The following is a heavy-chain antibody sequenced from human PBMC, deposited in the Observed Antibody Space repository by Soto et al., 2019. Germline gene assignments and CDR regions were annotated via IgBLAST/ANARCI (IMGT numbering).Heavy chain of an antibody. V-gene: IGHV4-59*08. D-gene: IGHD2-2*01. J-gene: IGHJ4*02. CDR2: IYYSGST. Sequence: SETLSLTRRVWGGSITRYYSSCFRQPPGKGLEWIGYIYYSGSTNYNPSLKSRVTISVDTSKNQFSLKLSSVTAADTAVYYCARQAPEGYHGYWGQGTLVTVS. CDR1: GGSITRYY. CDR3: ARQAPEGYHGY.